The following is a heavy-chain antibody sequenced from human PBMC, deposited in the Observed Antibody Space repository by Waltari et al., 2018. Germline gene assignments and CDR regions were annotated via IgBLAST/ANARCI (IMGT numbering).Heavy chain of an antibody. CDR2: ITGDSRTI. CDR3: ARDSGVTGADDY. Sequence: EVELVESGGGLVQPGGCLRLSCAASGFTFSSYSMTWVRQAPGKGLEWVSYITGDSRTIYYTASVKGRFTISRDNLKNSLFLQMNSLRDEDTAVYYCARDSGVTGADDYWGQGTQVTVSS. D-gene: IGHD6-13*01. CDR1: GFTFSSYS. V-gene: IGHV3-48*02. J-gene: IGHJ4*02.